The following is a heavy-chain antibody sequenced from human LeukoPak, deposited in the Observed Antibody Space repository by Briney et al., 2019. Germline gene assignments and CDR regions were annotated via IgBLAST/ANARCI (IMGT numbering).Heavy chain of an antibody. J-gene: IGHJ6*03. CDR3: GRVFDKDV. V-gene: IGHV4-4*07. D-gene: IGHD2-21*01. CDR1: GGSISSYY. CDR2: IFTSGST. Sequence: SENLSLTCTVSGGSISSYYWSWIRQPAGKGLEWIGRIFTSGSTHYNPSLKSRVTMSVDTSKNQFSLRLSSVTAADTAVYYCGRVFDKDVWGKGTTVTVSS.